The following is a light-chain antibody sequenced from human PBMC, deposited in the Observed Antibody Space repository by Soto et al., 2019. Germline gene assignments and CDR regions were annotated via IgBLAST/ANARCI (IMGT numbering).Light chain of an antibody. CDR3: GSWDSSLSGGV. J-gene: IGLJ3*02. CDR1: SSNIGRNY. CDR2: DNT. V-gene: IGLV1-51*01. Sequence: QSVLTQPPSVSAAPGQKVTISCSGSSSNIGRNYVSWYQHFPGTAPKLLIYDNTERPSGIPDRFSGSKSGTSATLDITGLQTGDEADYYCGSWDSSLSGGVFGGGTKVTVL.